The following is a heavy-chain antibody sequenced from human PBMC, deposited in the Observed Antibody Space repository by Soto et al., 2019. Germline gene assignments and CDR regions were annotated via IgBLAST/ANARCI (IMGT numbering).Heavy chain of an antibody. CDR2: ISRSGNST. V-gene: IGHV3-23*01. Sequence: GGSLILSCAASGFSFSSYAMSWVRQSPGKGLEWVSSISRSGNSTYSADSVRGRFTISRDNSKYTLYLQMYSLRAEDTAVYYCAKDAKILDWLPTSYYYDFWGRGALVTVYS. D-gene: IGHD3-9*01. CDR1: GFSFSSYA. J-gene: IGHJ4*02. CDR3: AKDAKILDWLPTSYYYDF.